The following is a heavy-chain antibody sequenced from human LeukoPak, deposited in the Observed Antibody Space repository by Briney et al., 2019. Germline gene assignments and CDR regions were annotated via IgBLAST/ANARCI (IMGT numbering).Heavy chain of an antibody. CDR1: GFTFSSYA. CDR2: ISYDGSNK. CDR3: TRHQPGYNWFDP. Sequence: GGSLRLSCAASGFTFSSYAMHWVRQAPGKGLEWVAVISYDGSNKYYADSVKGRFTISRDNSKNTLYLQMNSLKSEDTAVYYCTRHQPGYNWFDPWGQGTLVTVSS. V-gene: IGHV3-30-3*01. J-gene: IGHJ5*02. D-gene: IGHD1-1*01.